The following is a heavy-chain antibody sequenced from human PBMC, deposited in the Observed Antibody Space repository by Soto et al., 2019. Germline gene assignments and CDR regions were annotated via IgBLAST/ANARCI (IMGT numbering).Heavy chain of an antibody. CDR3: ARDPGTSYYDSSGYFFDH. V-gene: IGHV1-18*01. CDR2: ISSYNGNT. Sequence: ASVKVSCKASGYTFTNYRISWVRLAPGQGLEWMGWISSYNGNTNYAQKFQGRVTMTTDTSTSTAYMELRSLRSDDTAVYYCARDPGTSYYDSSGYFFDHWGQGTLVTVSS. J-gene: IGHJ4*02. D-gene: IGHD3-22*01. CDR1: GYTFTNYR.